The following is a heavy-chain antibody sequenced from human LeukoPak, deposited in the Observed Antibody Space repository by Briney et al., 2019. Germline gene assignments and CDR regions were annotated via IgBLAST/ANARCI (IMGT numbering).Heavy chain of an antibody. CDR2: IYYSGST. J-gene: IGHJ4*02. CDR3: AREDDYGDYMRFDY. Sequence: PSETLSLTCTVSGGSISSYYWSWIRQPPGKGLEWIGYIYYSGSTNYNPSLKSRVTISVDTSKNQFSLKLSSVTAADTAVYYCAREDDYGDYMRFDYWGQGTLVTVSS. V-gene: IGHV4-59*01. CDR1: GGSISSYY. D-gene: IGHD4-17*01.